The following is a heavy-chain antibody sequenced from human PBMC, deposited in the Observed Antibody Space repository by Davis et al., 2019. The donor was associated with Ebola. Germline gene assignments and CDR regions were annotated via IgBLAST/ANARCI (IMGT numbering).Heavy chain of an antibody. Sequence: GGSLRLSCAASGFPFSRYEMNWVRQAPGKGLEWISYISTSGSTVYYADSVKGRFTISRDDAKNSLFLQMNSLRVEDTAVYYCTKDFPHYYERHHAMDVWGQGTTVTVSS. D-gene: IGHD1-26*01. CDR3: TKDFPHYYERHHAMDV. CDR1: GFPFSRYE. V-gene: IGHV3-48*03. J-gene: IGHJ6*02. CDR2: ISTSGSTV.